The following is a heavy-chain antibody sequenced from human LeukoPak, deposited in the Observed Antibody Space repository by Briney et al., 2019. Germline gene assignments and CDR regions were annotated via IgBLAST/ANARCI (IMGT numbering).Heavy chain of an antibody. J-gene: IGHJ4*02. CDR1: GGSISSYY. CDR3: ARHVSFGILTN. Sequence: PSETLSLTCTVSGGSISSYYWSWIRQPPGKGLEWIGYIYYSGSTNYNPSLKSRVTISVDTPKNQFSLKLSSVTAADTAVYYCARHVSFGILTNWGQGTLVTVSS. CDR2: IYYSGST. D-gene: IGHD3/OR15-3a*01. V-gene: IGHV4-59*08.